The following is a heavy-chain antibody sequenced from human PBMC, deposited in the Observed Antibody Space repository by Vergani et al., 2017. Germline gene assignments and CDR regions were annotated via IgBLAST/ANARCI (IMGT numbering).Heavy chain of an antibody. CDR3: TKDSGPTTVTTYYYYYYMDV. V-gene: IGHV1-2*02. Sequence: QVQLVQSGPEVKKPGASVKVSCKASGYTFTGYYMHWVRQAPGQGLEWMGWINPNSGGTNYAQKFQGRVTMTRDTSISTAYMELRRLRSDDTAVYYCTKDSGPTTVTTYYYYYYMDVWGKGTTVTVSS. D-gene: IGHD4-17*01. CDR1: GYTFTGYY. CDR2: INPNSGGT. J-gene: IGHJ6*03.